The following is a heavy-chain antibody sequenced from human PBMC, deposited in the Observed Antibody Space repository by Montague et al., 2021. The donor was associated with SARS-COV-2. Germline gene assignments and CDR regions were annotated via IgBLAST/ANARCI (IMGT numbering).Heavy chain of an antibody. V-gene: IGHV4-59*01. J-gene: IGHJ6*02. Sequence: SETLSLTCTVSGGSISSYYWSWIRQPPGKGLEWIGYIYYSGGTNYNPSLKSRVTISVDTSKNQFSLKLSSVTAADTAVYYCAGTSTYSSGWGINYYYYGMDVWGQGTTVTVSS. D-gene: IGHD6-19*01. CDR3: AGTSTYSSGWGINYYYYGMDV. CDR2: IYYSGGT. CDR1: GGSISSYY.